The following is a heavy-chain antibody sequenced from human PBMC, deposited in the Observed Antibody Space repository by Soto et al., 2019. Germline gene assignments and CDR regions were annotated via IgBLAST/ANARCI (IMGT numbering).Heavy chain of an antibody. Sequence: SVKVSCKASGGTFSSYAISWVRQAPGQGLEWMGGIIPIFGTANYAQKFQGRVTITADESTSTAYMELSSLRSEDTAVYYCAREGNFWSGSGYYYYYGMDVWGQGTTVTAP. CDR2: IIPIFGTA. J-gene: IGHJ6*02. V-gene: IGHV1-69*13. D-gene: IGHD3-3*01. CDR1: GGTFSSYA. CDR3: AREGNFWSGSGYYYYYGMDV.